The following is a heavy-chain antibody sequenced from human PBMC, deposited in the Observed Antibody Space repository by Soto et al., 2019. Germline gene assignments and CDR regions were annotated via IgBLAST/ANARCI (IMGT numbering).Heavy chain of an antibody. Sequence: SETLSLTCSVSGGSISRNYWSWIRQSPGKGLEWIGYIYDNGNSNHNPSLKSRVTISVDTSKNQLSLKLSSVTAADTAVYYCARQAITSPLESLRSWFFDYWGQGTLVTVSS. CDR3: ARQAITSPLESLRSWFFDY. D-gene: IGHD3-3*01. V-gene: IGHV4-59*08. CDR1: GGSISRNY. J-gene: IGHJ4*02. CDR2: IYDNGNS.